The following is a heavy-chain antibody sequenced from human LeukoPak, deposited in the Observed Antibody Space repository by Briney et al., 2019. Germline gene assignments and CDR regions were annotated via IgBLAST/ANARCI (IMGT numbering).Heavy chain of an antibody. Sequence: SETLSLTCTVSGGSISSSSYYWGWIRQPPGKGLEWIANIYYTGSTYYNPSLKSRVTISVDTSKNQFSLKLSSVTAADTAVYYCATYGGLSPDVWGQGTLVTVSS. CDR1: GGSISSSSYY. V-gene: IGHV4-39*01. D-gene: IGHD4/OR15-4a*01. J-gene: IGHJ3*01. CDR3: ATYGGLSPDV. CDR2: IYYTGST.